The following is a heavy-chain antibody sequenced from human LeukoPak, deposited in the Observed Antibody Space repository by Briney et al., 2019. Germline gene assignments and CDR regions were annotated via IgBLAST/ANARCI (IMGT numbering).Heavy chain of an antibody. CDR3: ARHKEVGDYYYFDY. CDR2: INPSGGST. V-gene: IGHV1-46*01. D-gene: IGHD2/OR15-2a*01. Sequence: GASVKVSCKASGYTFTSYYMHWVRQAPGQGLEWMRIINPSGGSTSYTQKFQGRVTMTRDTSMTTVYMELSSLRSQDTAVHYCARHKEVGDYYYFDYWGQGTLVTVSS. J-gene: IGHJ4*02. CDR1: GYTFTSYY.